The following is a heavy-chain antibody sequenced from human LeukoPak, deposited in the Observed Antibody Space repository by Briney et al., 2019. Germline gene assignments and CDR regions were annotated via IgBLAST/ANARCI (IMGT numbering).Heavy chain of an antibody. V-gene: IGHV1-46*01. CDR1: GYTFTSYY. J-gene: IGHJ4*02. D-gene: IGHD3-9*01. CDR2: INPSGGST. CDR3: AREFYILTGYSAGPYFDY. Sequence: ASVKVSCKASGYTFTSYYMHWVRQAPGQGLEWMGIINPSGGSTSYAQKFQGRVTMTRDTSKSTVYMELSSLRSEDTAVYYCAREFYILTGYSAGPYFDYWGQGTLVTVSS.